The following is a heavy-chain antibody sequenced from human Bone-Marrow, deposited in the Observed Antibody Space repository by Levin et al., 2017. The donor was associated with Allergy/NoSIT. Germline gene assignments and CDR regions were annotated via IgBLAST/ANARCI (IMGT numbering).Heavy chain of an antibody. CDR3: ASRRRPSWYFDL. V-gene: IGHV4-34*01. CDR1: GGSFSDSY. J-gene: IGHJ2*01. CDR2: VSHGGSA. Sequence: GGSFSDSYLTWLRQPPGKGLEWIGEVSHGGSANYIPSLKSRVSISMDTSKSQFSLTLTSVTAADTAMYHCASRRRPSWYFDLWGRGTLVTVSS.